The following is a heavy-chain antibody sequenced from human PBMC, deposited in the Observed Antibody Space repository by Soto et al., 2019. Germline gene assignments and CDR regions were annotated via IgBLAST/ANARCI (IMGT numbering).Heavy chain of an antibody. CDR1: GFTLSHIG. D-gene: IGHD3-16*01. V-gene: IGHV3-33*01. J-gene: IGHJ4*02. CDR3: VRGGPQAVSTHPLFDN. Sequence: QVQLVESGGGVVQPGRSLRLSCAASGFTLSHIGMHWVRQAPGKGLEWVAVLWYDGSKVYYGDSVKGRFTISRDNSKNTLYLQRNSLRGDDTALYYWVRGGPQAVSTHPLFDNWGQGTLVTVSS. CDR2: LWYDGSKV.